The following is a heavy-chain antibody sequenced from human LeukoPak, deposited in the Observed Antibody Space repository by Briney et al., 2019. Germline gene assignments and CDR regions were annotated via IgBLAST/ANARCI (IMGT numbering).Heavy chain of an antibody. V-gene: IGHV3-48*03. D-gene: IGHD5-24*01. CDR2: ISSSGSTI. Sequence: PGGSLRLSCAASGFTFSSYEMNWVRQAPGKGLEWVSYISSSGSTIYYADSVKGRFTISRDNAKNSLYLQMNSLRAEDTAVYYCARVARRDGYKLGAFDIWGQGTMVTVSS. CDR3: ARVARRDGYKLGAFDI. J-gene: IGHJ3*02. CDR1: GFTFSSYE.